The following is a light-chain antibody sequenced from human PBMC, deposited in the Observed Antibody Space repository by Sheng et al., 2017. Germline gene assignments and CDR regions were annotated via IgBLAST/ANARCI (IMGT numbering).Light chain of an antibody. CDR3: QSYDNSLGAVV. Sequence: QLVLTQPPSASGAPGQRVTISCKGSSSNIGAGYDVHWYQQLPGTAPKLLILHNADRPSGVPGRFSGSRSDTSVSLVITGLQAEDEADYYCQSYDNSLGAVVFGGGTKLTVL. J-gene: IGLJ2*01. CDR1: SSNIGAGYD. V-gene: IGLV1-40*01. CDR2: HNA.